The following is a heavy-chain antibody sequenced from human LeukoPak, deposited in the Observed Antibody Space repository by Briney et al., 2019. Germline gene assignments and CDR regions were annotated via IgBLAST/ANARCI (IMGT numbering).Heavy chain of an antibody. V-gene: IGHV6-1*01. CDR3: ARDRVDRGGWYDY. Sequence: LSLTCAISGDSVSNNIAAWNWIRPSPSRGLEWLGRTYYRSKWYNDYAISVKSRIAISPDTSKNQFSLQLNSVTPEDTAVYYCARDRVDRGGWYDYWGQGTLVTVSS. D-gene: IGHD6-19*01. CDR2: TYYRSKWYN. J-gene: IGHJ4*02. CDR1: GDSVSNNIAA.